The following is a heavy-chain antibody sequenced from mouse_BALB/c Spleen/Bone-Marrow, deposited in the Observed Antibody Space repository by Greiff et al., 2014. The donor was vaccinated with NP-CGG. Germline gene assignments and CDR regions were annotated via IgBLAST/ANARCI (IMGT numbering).Heavy chain of an antibody. J-gene: IGHJ4*01. V-gene: IGHV5-6-3*01. CDR3: ARRRIYYDYLYDMDY. CDR2: INSNGGST. Sequence: EVQLQQSGGGLVQPGGSLKLSCAASGFTFSSYGMSWVRQTPDKRLELVATINSNGGSTYYPDSVRGRFTISRDSAKNTLYLQMSSLKSEDTAMYYCARRRIYYDYLYDMDYWGQGTSATVSS. D-gene: IGHD2-4*01. CDR1: GFTFSSYG.